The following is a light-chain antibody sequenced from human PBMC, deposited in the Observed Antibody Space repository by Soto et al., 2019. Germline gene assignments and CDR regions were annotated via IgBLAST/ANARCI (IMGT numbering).Light chain of an antibody. V-gene: IGKV1-39*01. CDR2: AAS. Sequence: DIQMTQSPSSLSASVGDRVSITCRASQTIHNYLNWYLQKPGKAPKLLIYAASTLQSGVPSRFSGSGSGTDFTLTISCLQPEDFVTYYCQQSYSTPRTFGQGTKVEIK. CDR3: QQSYSTPRT. CDR1: QTIHNY. J-gene: IGKJ1*01.